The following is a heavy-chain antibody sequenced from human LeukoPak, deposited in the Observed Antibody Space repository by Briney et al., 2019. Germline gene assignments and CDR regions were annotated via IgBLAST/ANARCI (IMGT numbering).Heavy chain of an antibody. CDR3: ARNSYYDTTGYPPDY. CDR1: GGSISNHY. Sequence: SETLPLTCTVSGGSISNHYWSWIRQPPGKGLEWIGYIYYRGSTNYNPSLMSRVTLSVDTSKNQVSLKLRSVTAADTAVYYCARNSYYDTTGYPPDYWGQGTLVTVSS. V-gene: IGHV4-59*08. CDR2: IYYRGST. D-gene: IGHD3-22*01. J-gene: IGHJ4*02.